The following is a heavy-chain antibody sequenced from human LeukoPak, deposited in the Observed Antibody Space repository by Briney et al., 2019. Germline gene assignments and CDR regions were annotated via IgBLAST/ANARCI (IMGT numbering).Heavy chain of an antibody. D-gene: IGHD1-1*01. CDR1: GFTFSSYA. Sequence: RPGGSLRLSCAASGFTFSSYAMSWVRQAPGKGLEWVACIWYDGSKKYYGDSAKGRFTVSRDNSKNTLYLQMDSLRAEDTAMYYCARDDGRSLLEYWGQGTLVTVSS. J-gene: IGHJ4*02. CDR2: IWYDGSKK. V-gene: IGHV3-33*08. CDR3: ARDDGRSLLEY.